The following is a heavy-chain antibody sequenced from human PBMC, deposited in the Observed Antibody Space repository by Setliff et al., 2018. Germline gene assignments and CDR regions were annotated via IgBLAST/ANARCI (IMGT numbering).Heavy chain of an antibody. Sequence: PSETLSLTCAVYGGSFSGYYWSWIRQPPGKGLEWIGEINHSGSTNYNPSLKSRVTISVDKSKNQFSLKLSSVTAADTAVYYCARDQKGVVPAAMKAFDIWGQGTMVT. CDR2: INHSGST. CDR3: ARDQKGVVPAAMKAFDI. D-gene: IGHD2-2*01. J-gene: IGHJ3*02. CDR1: GGSFSGYY. V-gene: IGHV4-34*01.